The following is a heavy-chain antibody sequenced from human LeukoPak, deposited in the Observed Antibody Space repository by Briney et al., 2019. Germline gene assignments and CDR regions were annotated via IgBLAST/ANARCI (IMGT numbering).Heavy chain of an antibody. CDR2: IHYSGST. CDR1: GGAISSYY. D-gene: IGHD2-2*01. J-gene: IGHJ6*02. CDR3: ARRCSSTSCYYYYGMDV. Sequence: SETLSLTCTVSGGAISSYYWSWIRQPPGKGLEWIGYIHYSGSTNYSPSLKSRVTISVDTSKNQFSLKLSSVTAADTAVYYCARRCSSTSCYYYYGMDVWGQGTTFTVSS. V-gene: IGHV4-59*01.